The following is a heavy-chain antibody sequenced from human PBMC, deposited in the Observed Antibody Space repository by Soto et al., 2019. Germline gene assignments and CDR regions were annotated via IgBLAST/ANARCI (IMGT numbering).Heavy chain of an antibody. CDR2: INPSGGST. J-gene: IGHJ6*02. CDR3: ARDTTVTTNYYYGMDV. V-gene: IGHV1-46*01. Sequence: ASVKVSCKASGYTFTSYYMHWVRQAPGQGLEWMGIINPSGGSTSYAQKFQGRVTMTRDTSTSTVYMELSSLRSEDTAVYYCARDTTVTTNYYYGMDVLGQHTTVTVSS. CDR1: GYTFTSYY. D-gene: IGHD4-17*01.